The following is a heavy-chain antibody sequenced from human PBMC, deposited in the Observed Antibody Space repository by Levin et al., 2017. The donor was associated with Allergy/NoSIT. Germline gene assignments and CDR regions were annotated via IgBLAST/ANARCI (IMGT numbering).Heavy chain of an antibody. J-gene: IGHJ4*02. Sequence: PGGSLRLSCAASGFTFSSYGMHWVRQAPGKGLDGVAVISYDGSTKYYTDSVKGRFTISRDNSKNTLYLQMNSLRAEDTAVYYCAKKRGFCSGGSCYSGLFDCWGQGTLVTVSS. D-gene: IGHD2-15*01. CDR2: ISYDGSTK. CDR3: AKKRGFCSGGSCYSGLFDC. CDR1: GFTFSSYG. V-gene: IGHV3-30*18.